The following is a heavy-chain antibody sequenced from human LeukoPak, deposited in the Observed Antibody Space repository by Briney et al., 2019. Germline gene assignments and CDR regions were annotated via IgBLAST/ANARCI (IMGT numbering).Heavy chain of an antibody. D-gene: IGHD1-26*01. CDR1: GGSISSSSYY. CDR3: ARGEEELDY. CDR2: IYYSGST. Sequence: KPSETLSLTCTVSGGSISSSSYYWGWIRQPPGKGLEWIGSIYYSGSTYYNPSLKSRVTISVDTSKNQFSLKLSSVTAADTAVYYCARGEEELDYWGQGTLVTVSS. V-gene: IGHV4-39*07. J-gene: IGHJ4*02.